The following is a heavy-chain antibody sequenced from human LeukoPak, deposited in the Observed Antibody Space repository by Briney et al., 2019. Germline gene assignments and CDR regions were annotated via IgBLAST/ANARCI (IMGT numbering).Heavy chain of an antibody. Sequence: GGSLRLSCAASGFTFSSYGMHWVRPAPGRGREWVAVISYDGSNKYYADSVKGRFTISRDNSKNTLYLQMNGLRAEDTAVYYCAKDSGPGVDPTYYDILTGYWVYYYYGMDVWGQGTTVTVSS. D-gene: IGHD3-9*01. CDR2: ISYDGSNK. J-gene: IGHJ6*02. CDR1: GFTFSSYG. V-gene: IGHV3-30*18. CDR3: AKDSGPGVDPTYYDILTGYWVYYYYGMDV.